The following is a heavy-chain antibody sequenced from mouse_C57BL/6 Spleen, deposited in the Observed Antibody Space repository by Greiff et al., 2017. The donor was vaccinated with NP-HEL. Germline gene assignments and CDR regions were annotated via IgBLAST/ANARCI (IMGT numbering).Heavy chain of an antibody. Sequence: EVQLQQSGPELVKPGASVKISCKASGYSFTGYYMNWVKQSPEKSLEWIGEINPSTGGTTYNQKFKAKATLTVDKSSSTAYMQLKSLTSEDSAVYYCARYYSNYYFDYWGQGTTRTVSS. CDR2: INPSTGGT. CDR1: GYSFTGYY. D-gene: IGHD2-5*01. V-gene: IGHV1-42*01. CDR3: ARYYSNYYFDY. J-gene: IGHJ2*01.